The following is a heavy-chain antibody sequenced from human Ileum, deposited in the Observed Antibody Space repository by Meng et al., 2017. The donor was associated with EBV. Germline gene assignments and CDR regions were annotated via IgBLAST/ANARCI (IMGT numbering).Heavy chain of an antibody. CDR3: ARGEGGYCSTTTCYLGT. CDR2: INTDTSNP. J-gene: IGHJ4*02. CDR1: RYTLPTRS. V-gene: IGHV7-4-1*01. D-gene: IGHD2-2*01. Sequence: VRLVPNGTDRTPPGALWKASWKPSRYTLPTRSIHWVRQAPGQGLEWMGWINTDTSNPTYAQGLTGRFVFSLDTSVSTAYLQSGSLMAEDTAVYYCARGEGGYCSTTTCYLGTWGQGTLVTVSS.